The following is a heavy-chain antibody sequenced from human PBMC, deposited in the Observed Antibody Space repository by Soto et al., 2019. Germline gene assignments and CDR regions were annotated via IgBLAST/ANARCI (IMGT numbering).Heavy chain of an antibody. D-gene: IGHD1-1*01. J-gene: IGHJ4*02. CDR3: ARLTLDGTRYFDY. CDR2: IYYHGDT. V-gene: IGHV4-39*01. CDR1: GGSIRSALYY. Sequence: QLQLLESGPGLVKSSETLSLTCTVSGGSIRSALYYWGWIRQPPGQGLEWIGNIYYHGDTYYNPFIQSRVPISVDTSRNQISLRLSYVTAGDTAVYYCARLTLDGTRYFDYWGQGAVVTVSS.